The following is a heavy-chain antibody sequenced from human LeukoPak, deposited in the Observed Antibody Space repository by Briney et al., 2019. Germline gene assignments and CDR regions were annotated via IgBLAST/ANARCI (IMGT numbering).Heavy chain of an antibody. J-gene: IGHJ4*02. V-gene: IGHV1-3*01. CDR2: INAGNGNT. Sequence: GASVKVSCKASGYTFTSYAMHWVRQAPGQRLEWMGWINAGNGNTKYSQKFQGRVTITRDTSASTAYMELSSLRSEDTAVYYCASADYVWGSYRYTGGGFDYWGQGTLATVSS. CDR3: ASADYVWGSYRYTGGGFDY. CDR1: GYTFTSYA. D-gene: IGHD3-16*02.